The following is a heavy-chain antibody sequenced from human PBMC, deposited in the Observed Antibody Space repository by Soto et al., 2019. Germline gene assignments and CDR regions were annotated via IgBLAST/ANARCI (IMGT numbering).Heavy chain of an antibody. J-gene: IGHJ6*02. CDR1: GGSISSYY. CDR2: IYTSGST. V-gene: IGHV4-4*07. CDR3: ARDGFSSGWHTVAYYYYGMAV. D-gene: IGHD6-19*01. Sequence: PSETLSRTCTVSGGSISSYYWSWIRQPAGKGLEWIGLIYTSGSTNYNPSLKSRVTMSVDTSKNQFSLKLSSVTAADTAVYYCARDGFSSGWHTVAYYYYGMAVGGQGTPVTVSS.